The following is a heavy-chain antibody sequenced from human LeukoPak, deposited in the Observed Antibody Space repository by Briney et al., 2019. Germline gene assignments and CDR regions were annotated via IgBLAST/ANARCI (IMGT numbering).Heavy chain of an antibody. CDR1: GFTFSSYG. V-gene: IGHV3-33*01. J-gene: IGHJ6*02. CDR2: IWYDGSNK. CDR3: AREVVVPAAIRGGDYYYYGMDV. D-gene: IGHD2-2*01. Sequence: PGGSLRLSCAASGFTFSSYGMHWVRQAPGKGLEWVAVIWYDGSNKYYADSVKGRFTISSDNSKNTLYLQMNSLRAEDTAVYYCAREVVVPAAIRGGDYYYYGMDVWGQGTTVTVSS.